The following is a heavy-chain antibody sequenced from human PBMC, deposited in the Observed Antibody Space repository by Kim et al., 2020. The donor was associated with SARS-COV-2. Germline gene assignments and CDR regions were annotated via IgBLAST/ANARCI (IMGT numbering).Heavy chain of an antibody. D-gene: IGHD3-22*01. CDR2: IKSKTDGGTT. CDR1: GFTFSNAW. CDR3: TTGYYDSSGYYTWGY. V-gene: IGHV3-15*01. Sequence: GGSLRLSCAASGFTFSNAWMSWVRHAPGKGLEWVGRIKSKTDGGTTDYAAPVKGRFTISRDDSKNTQYLQMNSLKTEDTAVYYCTTGYYDSSGYYTWGYWGQGTLVTVSS. J-gene: IGHJ4*02.